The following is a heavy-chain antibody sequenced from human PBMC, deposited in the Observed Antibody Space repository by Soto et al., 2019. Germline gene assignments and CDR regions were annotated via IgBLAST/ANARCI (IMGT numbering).Heavy chain of an antibody. CDR3: ARGGVSRNTEYCSGGSCYVWAWLYYFDY. CDR2: IWYDGSNK. Sequence: GGSLRLSCAASGFTFSSYGMHWVRQAPGKGLEWVAVIWYDGSNKYYADSVKGRFTISRDNSKNTLYLQMNSLRAEDTAVYYCARGGVSRNTEYCSGGSCYVWAWLYYFDYWGQGTLVTVSS. J-gene: IGHJ4*02. V-gene: IGHV3-33*01. D-gene: IGHD2-15*01. CDR1: GFTFSSYG.